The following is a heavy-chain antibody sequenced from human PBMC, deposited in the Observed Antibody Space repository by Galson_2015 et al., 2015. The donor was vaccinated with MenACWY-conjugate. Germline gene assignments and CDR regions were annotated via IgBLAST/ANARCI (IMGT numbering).Heavy chain of an antibody. CDR1: GFTVNTNY. Sequence: SLRLSCAASGFTVNTNYMTWVRQAPGKGLEWVSIIYSGGSTYYPDSVRGRFTISSDNSKNTLHLQMNSLIAADTAVYYCARAGTENCHTTSCLSLRGMFSADYYVDVWGEGTTVSVSS. CDR3: ARAGTENCHTTSCLSLRGMFSADYYVDV. J-gene: IGHJ6*03. D-gene: IGHD2-2*01. CDR2: IYSGGST. V-gene: IGHV3-53*01.